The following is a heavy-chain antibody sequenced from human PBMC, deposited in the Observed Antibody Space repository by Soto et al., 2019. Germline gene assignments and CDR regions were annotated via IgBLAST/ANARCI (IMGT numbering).Heavy chain of an antibody. Sequence: PGGSLRLSCAASGFTFDDYAMHWVRQAPGKGLEWVSGISWNSGSIGYADSVKGRFTISRDNAKNSLYLQMNSLRAEDTALYYCAKDLSNTTSDYYYYYMDVWGKGTTVTVSS. CDR1: GFTFDDYA. CDR2: ISWNSGSI. J-gene: IGHJ6*03. D-gene: IGHD4-4*01. CDR3: AKDLSNTTSDYYYYYMDV. V-gene: IGHV3-9*01.